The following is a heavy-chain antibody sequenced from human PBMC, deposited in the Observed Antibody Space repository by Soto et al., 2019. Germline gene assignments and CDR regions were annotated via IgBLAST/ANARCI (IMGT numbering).Heavy chain of an antibody. D-gene: IGHD3-10*01. J-gene: IGHJ4*02. Sequence: EVQLLESGGGLVQPGGSLRLSCAASGFTFNNYAMTWVRQAPGKGLEWVSAISGGGDTTSYADSVKGRFTDSRDGSKNTLYLQMSSLRAEDTALYYCAKGRGGSGSLTPRVAFWGQGTLVTVSS. CDR3: AKGRGGSGSLTPRVAF. V-gene: IGHV3-23*01. CDR2: ISGGGDTT. CDR1: GFTFNNYA.